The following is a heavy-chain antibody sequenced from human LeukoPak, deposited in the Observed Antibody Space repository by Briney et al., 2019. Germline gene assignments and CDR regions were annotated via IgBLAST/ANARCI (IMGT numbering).Heavy chain of an antibody. Sequence: ASVKVSCKASGYTFTGYYMHWVRQAPGQGLEWMGWINPNSGGTNYAQKFQGRVTMTRDTSISTAYMELSRLRSDDTAVYYCARDGARRYYGSGSYPRTYYYYYYYMDVWGKGTTVTVSS. J-gene: IGHJ6*03. CDR1: GYTFTGYY. CDR2: INPNSGGT. V-gene: IGHV1-2*02. CDR3: ARDGARRYYGSGSYPRTYYYYYYYMDV. D-gene: IGHD3-10*01.